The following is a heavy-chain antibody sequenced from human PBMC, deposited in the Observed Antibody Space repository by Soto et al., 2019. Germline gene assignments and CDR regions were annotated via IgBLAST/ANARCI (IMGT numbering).Heavy chain of an antibody. CDR1: GGSMSEYF. CDR3: ARDGYDGSGSPYPAY. V-gene: IGHV4-59*01. J-gene: IGHJ4*02. D-gene: IGHD3-10*01. Sequence: TSETLSLTCSVSGGSMSEYFWSWIRQSPGKGLEWIGYIYYLGSTDYNPSLKSRVTISVDTSKRQFSLRLTSVTAADTAVYYCARDGYDGSGSPYPAYWGPGTQVTVSS. CDR2: IYYLGST.